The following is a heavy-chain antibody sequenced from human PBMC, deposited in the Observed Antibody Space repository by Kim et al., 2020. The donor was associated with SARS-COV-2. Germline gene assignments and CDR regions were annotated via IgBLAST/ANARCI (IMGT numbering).Heavy chain of an antibody. J-gene: IGHJ4*02. D-gene: IGHD6-13*01. V-gene: IGHV4-39*07. Sequence: SETLSLTCTVSGGSISSSSYYWGWIRQPPGKGLEWIGNIFYSGSTYYNPSLKSRVSISVDTSKNQFSLKLRSVTDADTAVYYCARLYSSTWTWGDYWGQG. CDR3: ARLYSSTWTWGDY. CDR1: GGSISSSSYY. CDR2: IFYSGST.